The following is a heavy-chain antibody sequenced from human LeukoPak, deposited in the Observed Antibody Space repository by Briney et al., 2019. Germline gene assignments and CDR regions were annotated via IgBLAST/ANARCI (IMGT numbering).Heavy chain of an antibody. J-gene: IGHJ4*02. Sequence: PSETLSLTCSVSGGSISSSSSTYHWGWIRQPPGGGLEWIGGIYYSGSTYYNPSLKSRVTISVDMSKTQFSLKLSSVTAADTAVYYCARLLYDYWSGSYYYFDYWGQGTLVTVSS. CDR2: IYYSGST. V-gene: IGHV4-39*07. D-gene: IGHD3-3*01. CDR1: GGSISSSSSTYH. CDR3: ARLLYDYWSGSYYYFDY.